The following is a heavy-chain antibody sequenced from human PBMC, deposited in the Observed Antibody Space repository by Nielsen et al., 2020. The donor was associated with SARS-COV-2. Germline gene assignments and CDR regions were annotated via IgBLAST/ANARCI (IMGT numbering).Heavy chain of an antibody. V-gene: IGHV3-13*04. CDR1: GFTFSSYD. J-gene: IGHJ6*02. CDR2: IGTAGDT. Sequence: GGSLRLSCAASGFTFSSYDMHWVRQATGKGLEWVSAIGTAGDTYYPGSVKGRFTISRENAKNSLYLQMNSLRAGDTAVYYCARGEAYSGSYRPWDTDYGMDVWGQGTTVTVSS. D-gene: IGHD1-26*01. CDR3: ARGEAYSGSYRPWDTDYGMDV.